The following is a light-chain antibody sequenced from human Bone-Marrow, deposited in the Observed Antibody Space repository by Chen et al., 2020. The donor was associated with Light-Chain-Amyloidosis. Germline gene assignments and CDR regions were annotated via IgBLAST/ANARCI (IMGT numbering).Light chain of an antibody. CDR2: DAS. Sequence: EIVLTQSPATLSLSPGVRATLSCRASQSVRNYLARYQQKPGQAPRLLIYDASTRATGIPARFSGSGSGTDFTLTTNSLEPEDFAVYYCQQRSSWPITFGPGTRVDIK. CDR1: QSVRNY. CDR3: QQRSSWPIT. V-gene: IGKV3-11*01. J-gene: IGKJ3*01.